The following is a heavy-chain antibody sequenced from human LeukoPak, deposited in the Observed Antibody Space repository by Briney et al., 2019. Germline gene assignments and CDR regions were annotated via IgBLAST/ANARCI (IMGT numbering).Heavy chain of an antibody. V-gene: IGHV3-7*01. CDR2: IKQDGSEK. CDR1: GFTFSSYS. J-gene: IGHJ6*03. CDR3: ARVSGSYWYYYMDV. Sequence: GGPLRLSCAASGFTFSSYSMNWVRQAPGKGLEWVANIKQDGSEKYYVDSVKGRFTISRDNAKNTLYLQMNSLRAEDTAVYYCARVSGSYWYYYMDVWGKGTTVTISS. D-gene: IGHD1-26*01.